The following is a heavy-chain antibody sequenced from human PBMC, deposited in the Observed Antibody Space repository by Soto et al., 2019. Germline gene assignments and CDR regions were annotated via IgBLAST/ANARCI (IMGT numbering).Heavy chain of an antibody. CDR3: ARGTDLGYCSSTSCYPNWFDP. D-gene: IGHD2-2*01. J-gene: IGHJ5*02. CDR2: TYYRSKWYN. V-gene: IGHV6-1*01. CDR1: GDSVSSNSAA. Sequence: PSQTLSLTCAISGDSVSSNSAAWNWIRQSPSRGLEWLGRTYYRSKWYNDYAVSVKSQITINPDTSKNQFSLQLNSVTPEDTAVYYCARGTDLGYCSSTSCYPNWFDPWGQGTLVTVSS.